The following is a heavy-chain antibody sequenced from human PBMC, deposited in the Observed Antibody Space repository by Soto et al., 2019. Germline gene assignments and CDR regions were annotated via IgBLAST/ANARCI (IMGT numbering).Heavy chain of an antibody. J-gene: IGHJ4*02. CDR3: AHRDAEGGSYSQFDC. V-gene: IGHV1-69*01. Sequence: QVQLVQSGAEVKKPGSSVKVSCKAPGGTFSSYAISWVRQAPGQGLEWMGGIIPIFGTANYSQKFQGRVTITADESTSTAYMELSSRRSEDTAVYYCAHRDAEGGSYSQFDCWGQGTLVTVSS. CDR1: GGTFSSYA. CDR2: IIPIFGTA. D-gene: IGHD1-26*01.